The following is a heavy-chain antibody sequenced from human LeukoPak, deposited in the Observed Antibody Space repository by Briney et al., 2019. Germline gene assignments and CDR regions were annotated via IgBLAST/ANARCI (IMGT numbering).Heavy chain of an antibody. Sequence: GGSLRLSCAASGFTFSSYAMSWVRQAPGKGLEWVSTISGSGGSTYYADSVKGRFTISRDNSKNTLYLQMNSLRAEDTAAYYCAKGSRAQGYYFDFWGQGTLVTVSS. V-gene: IGHV3-23*01. J-gene: IGHJ4*02. CDR3: AKGSRAQGYYFDF. D-gene: IGHD3-10*01. CDR2: ISGSGGST. CDR1: GFTFSSYA.